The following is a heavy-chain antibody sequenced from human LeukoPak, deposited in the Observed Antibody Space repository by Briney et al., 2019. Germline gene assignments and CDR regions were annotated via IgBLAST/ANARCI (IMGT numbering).Heavy chain of an antibody. V-gene: IGHV3-30*04. Sequence: PGGSLRLSCAASGFTFSSYAMHWVRQAPGKGLEWVAVISYDGSNKYYADSVKGRFTISRDNSKDTLYLQMNSLRAEDTAVYYCANGNWDDSSGYTHWGQGTLVTVSS. CDR3: ANGNWDDSSGYTH. CDR2: ISYDGSNK. CDR1: GFTFSSYA. J-gene: IGHJ4*02. D-gene: IGHD3-22*01.